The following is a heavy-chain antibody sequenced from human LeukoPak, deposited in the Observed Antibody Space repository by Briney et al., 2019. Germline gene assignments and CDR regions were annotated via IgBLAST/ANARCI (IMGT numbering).Heavy chain of an antibody. Sequence: HRESLKISCKGSGYSFTGYWIGWVRQLPGKGLEWMGIIYPGDSDTRYSPSFQGQVTISADKSISTAYLQWSSLKASDTAMYYCASNLRGSLYYFDYWGQGTLVTVSS. V-gene: IGHV5-51*01. J-gene: IGHJ4*02. CDR3: ASNLRGSLYYFDY. CDR2: IYPGDSDT. CDR1: GYSFTGYW. D-gene: IGHD3-16*02.